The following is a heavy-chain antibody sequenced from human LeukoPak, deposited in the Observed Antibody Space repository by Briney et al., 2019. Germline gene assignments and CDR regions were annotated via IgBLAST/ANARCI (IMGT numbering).Heavy chain of an antibody. CDR3: ARGVGGADY. J-gene: IGHJ4*02. CDR1: GFNVSSNY. Sequence: GGSLRLSCEASGFNVSSNYMSWVRQAPGKGLEWVATIKEDGEIYYVDSVKGRFTISRDNAKNSLYLQMNSLRAEDTAVYYCARGVGGADYWGQGTLVTVSS. D-gene: IGHD2-21*01. CDR2: IKEDGEI. V-gene: IGHV3-7*01.